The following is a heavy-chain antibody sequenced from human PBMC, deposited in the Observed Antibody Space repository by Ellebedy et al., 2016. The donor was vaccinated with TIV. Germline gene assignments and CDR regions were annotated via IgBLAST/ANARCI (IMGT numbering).Heavy chain of an antibody. D-gene: IGHD6-19*01. V-gene: IGHV1-18*01. Sequence: AASVKVSCKASGYTFTSYGISWVRQAPGQGLEWMGWISAYNGNTNYAQKFQGRVTMTTDTSTSTAYMELRSLRSDDTAVYYCARDFAVAGTYYYYGMDVWGQGTTVTVSS. CDR1: GYTFTSYG. CDR3: ARDFAVAGTYYYYGMDV. CDR2: ISAYNGNT. J-gene: IGHJ6*02.